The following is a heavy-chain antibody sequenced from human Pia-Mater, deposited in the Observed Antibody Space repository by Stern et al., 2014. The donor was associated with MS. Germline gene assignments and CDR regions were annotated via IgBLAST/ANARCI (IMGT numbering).Heavy chain of an antibody. CDR1: GGTFSTEA. Sequence: QVQLVQSGAEVKKPGSSVKVSCKASGGTFSTEAISWVRRAPGQGLEWMGGIIPIFATTKYAQKFQGRVTLTADESTSTAYLELSSLRSDDTAVYYCARDLSGTITIFYYYGMDVWGQGTTVTVSS. D-gene: IGHD4-11*01. V-gene: IGHV1-69*01. J-gene: IGHJ6*02. CDR2: IIPIFATT. CDR3: ARDLSGTITIFYYYGMDV.